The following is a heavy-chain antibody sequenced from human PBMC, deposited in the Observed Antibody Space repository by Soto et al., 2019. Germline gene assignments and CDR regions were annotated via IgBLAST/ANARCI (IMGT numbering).Heavy chain of an antibody. J-gene: IGHJ4*02. CDR3: ARDGVDTGDY. V-gene: IGHV3-9*01. D-gene: IGHD5-18*01. CDR2: ISWNSGSI. CDR1: GFTFDDYA. Sequence: EVQLVESGGGLVQPGRSLRLSCAASGFTFDDYAMHWVRQAPGKGLEWVSGISWNSGSIGYADSVKGRFTISRDNAKNSLYLQMNSLRDEDTAVYYCARDGVDTGDYWGQGTLVTVSS.